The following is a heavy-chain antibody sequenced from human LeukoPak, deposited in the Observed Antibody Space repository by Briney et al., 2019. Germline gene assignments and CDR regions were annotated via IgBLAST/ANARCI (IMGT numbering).Heavy chain of an antibody. CDR3: AGYHNWFLNDH. CDR2: IYPSGAI. Sequence: SETLSLTCAVYGGSFSDYYWSWVRQPPGKGLEWIGEIYPSGAIFYNPSLKSRVTVSKDTSKSQFSLNLRFVTAADTALYYCAGYHNWFLNDHWGQGTLVTVSS. D-gene: IGHD1-1*01. J-gene: IGHJ4*02. V-gene: IGHV4-34*01. CDR1: GGSFSDYY.